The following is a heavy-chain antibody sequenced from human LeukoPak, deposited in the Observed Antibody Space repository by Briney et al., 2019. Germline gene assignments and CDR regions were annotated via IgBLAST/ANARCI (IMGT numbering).Heavy chain of an antibody. CDR2: IYYTGST. CDR3: ARGSRKDFWSGYRYYFDY. V-gene: IGHV4-59*12. Sequence: SETLSLTCTVSGGSINGYYWSWIRQSPGKGLESLGYIYYTGSTNYNPSLKSRVTISVDTSKNQFSLKLSSVTAADTAVYYCARGSRKDFWSGYRYYFDYWGQGTLVTVSS. D-gene: IGHD3-3*01. J-gene: IGHJ4*02. CDR1: GGSINGYY.